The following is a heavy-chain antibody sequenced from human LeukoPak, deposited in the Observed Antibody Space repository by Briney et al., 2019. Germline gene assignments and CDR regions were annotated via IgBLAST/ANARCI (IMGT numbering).Heavy chain of an antibody. CDR3: ARVGAHYGDFVRFEY. Sequence: GGSLRLSCAASGFTFSTYWMHWVREAPGKGLVWVSRINSDGSSTIYADSVKGRFTLSRDNAKNTLYLQTNSLRAEETAVYYCARVGAHYGDFVRFEYWGAGALVTV. CDR2: INSDGSST. D-gene: IGHD4-17*01. V-gene: IGHV3-74*01. J-gene: IGHJ4*02. CDR1: GFTFSTYW.